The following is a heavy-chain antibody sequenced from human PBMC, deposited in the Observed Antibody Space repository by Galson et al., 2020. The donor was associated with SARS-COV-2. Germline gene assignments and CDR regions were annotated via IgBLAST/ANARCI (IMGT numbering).Heavy chain of an antibody. V-gene: IGHV1-8*01. D-gene: IGHD3-22*01. Sequence: ASVKVSCKASGYTFTSYDINWVRQATGQGLEWMGWMNPNSGNTGYAQKLQGRVTMTRNTAIRTAYMELSSLRSEDTAVYYCARGKKVTMLVVVITRPYYYYMDVWGKGTTVTVSS. CDR3: ARGKKVTMLVVVITRPYYYYMDV. J-gene: IGHJ6*03. CDR2: MNPNSGNT. CDR1: GYTFTSYD.